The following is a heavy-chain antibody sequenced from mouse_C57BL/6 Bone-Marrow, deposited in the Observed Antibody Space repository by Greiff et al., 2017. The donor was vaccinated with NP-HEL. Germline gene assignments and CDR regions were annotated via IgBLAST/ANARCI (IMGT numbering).Heavy chain of an antibody. V-gene: IGHV5-16*01. CDR2: INYDGSST. CDR3: AREDYGSGFYWYFDV. J-gene: IGHJ1*03. D-gene: IGHD1-1*01. Sequence: EVMLVESEGGLVQPGSSMKLSCTASGFTFSDYYMAWVRQVPEKGLEWVANINYDGSSTYYLDSLKSRFIISRDNAKNILYLQMSSLQAEDTATYYCAREDYGSGFYWYFDVWGTGTTVTVSS. CDR1: GFTFSDYY.